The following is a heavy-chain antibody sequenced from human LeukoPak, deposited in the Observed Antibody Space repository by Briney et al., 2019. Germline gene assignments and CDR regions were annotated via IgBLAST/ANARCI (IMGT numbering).Heavy chain of an antibody. CDR1: GFTFTNYW. D-gene: IGHD7-27*01. V-gene: IGHV3-7*01. Sequence: GGSLRLSCEASGFTFTNYWMSWVRQAPGKGLEWMANIKQDGSEKYYVDSVKGRFTISRDNAKNTLYLQMNSLRAEDTAVYYCSRDLTGPLDYWGQGTLVTVSA. CDR3: SRDLTGPLDY. J-gene: IGHJ4*02. CDR2: IKQDGSEK.